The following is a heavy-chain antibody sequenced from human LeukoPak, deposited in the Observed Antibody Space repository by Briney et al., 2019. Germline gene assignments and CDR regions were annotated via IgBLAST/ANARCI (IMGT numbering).Heavy chain of an antibody. CDR3: ASAYYYDSSGYYPFGY. J-gene: IGHJ4*02. CDR1: GFTFSSYA. Sequence: GGSLRLSCSASGFTFSSYAMHWVRQAPGKGLEYVSTISSNGFSTYYADSVKGRFTISRDNAKNSLYLQMNSLRAEDTAVYYCASAYYYDSSGYYPFGYWGQGTLVTVSS. D-gene: IGHD3-22*01. V-gene: IGHV3-64*04. CDR2: ISSNGFST.